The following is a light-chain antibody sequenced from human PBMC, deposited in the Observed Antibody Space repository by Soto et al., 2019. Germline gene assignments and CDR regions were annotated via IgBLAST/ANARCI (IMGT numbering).Light chain of an antibody. J-gene: IGKJ1*01. Sequence: DIQMTQYPSSLSASVGDRVTITCRASQSLTSCLNWYQQKPGRAPNLLIYAASTLQSGVPSRFSGSGSGTDFTLTIRSLQPEDFATYYCQQSYSTPPWTFGQGTKVDIK. V-gene: IGKV1-39*01. CDR3: QQSYSTPPWT. CDR1: QSLTSC. CDR2: AAS.